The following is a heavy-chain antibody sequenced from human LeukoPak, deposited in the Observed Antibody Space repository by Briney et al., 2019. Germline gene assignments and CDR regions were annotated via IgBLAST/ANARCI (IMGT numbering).Heavy chain of an antibody. D-gene: IGHD6-13*01. Sequence: ASVKVSCKASGYTFTGYYMHWVRQAPGQGLEWMGWINPNSGGTNYAQKFQGRVTMTRDTSISTAYMELSRLRSDDTAVYYCARDLGSAAGTGFDYWGQGTLVRLL. V-gene: IGHV1-2*02. CDR3: ARDLGSAAGTGFDY. CDR1: GYTFTGYY. J-gene: IGHJ4*02. CDR2: INPNSGGT.